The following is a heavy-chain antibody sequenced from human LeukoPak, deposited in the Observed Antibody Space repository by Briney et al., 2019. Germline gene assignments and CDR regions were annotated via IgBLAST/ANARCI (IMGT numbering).Heavy chain of an antibody. CDR2: IIRRGGS. V-gene: IGHV4-34*01. Sequence: SETLSLTCAVSGGSFSDYYWSWIRQAPGKGLEWIGEIIRRGGSNYIPSLKSRATMSIDTSNNQFSLKLRSATAADTAVYFCARGIRPGYYFDYWGQGTLVTVSS. J-gene: IGHJ4*02. CDR1: GGSFSDYY. D-gene: IGHD3-16*01. CDR3: ARGIRPGYYFDY.